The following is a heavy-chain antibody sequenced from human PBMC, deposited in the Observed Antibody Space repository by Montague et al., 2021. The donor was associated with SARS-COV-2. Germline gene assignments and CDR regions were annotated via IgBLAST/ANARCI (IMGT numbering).Heavy chain of an antibody. V-gene: IGHV4-59*12. J-gene: IGHJ4*02. CDR1: GGSISSYY. CDR2: IYYSGST. D-gene: IGHD3-22*01. Sequence: SETLSLTCTVSGGSISSYYWSWIRQPPGKGLEWIGYIYYSGSTNYNPSLKSRVTISVDTSKNQFSLKLSSVTAADTAVYYCASFPSGYYDSSGYHVWGQGTLATVSS. CDR3: ASFPSGYYDSSGYHV.